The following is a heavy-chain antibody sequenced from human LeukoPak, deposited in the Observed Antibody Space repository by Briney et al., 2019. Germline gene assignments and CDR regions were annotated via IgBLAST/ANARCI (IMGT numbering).Heavy chain of an antibody. V-gene: IGHV3-7*01. D-gene: IGHD2-15*01. Sequence: GESLRLSCAASGFTFSSYWMSWVRQAPGKGLEWVANIKQDGSEKYYVDSVKGRFTISRDNAKNSLYLQMNSLRAEDTAVYYCAREYCSGGSCYSSLDAFDIWGQGTMVTVSS. CDR2: IKQDGSEK. CDR3: AREYCSGGSCYSSLDAFDI. CDR1: GFTFSSYW. J-gene: IGHJ3*02.